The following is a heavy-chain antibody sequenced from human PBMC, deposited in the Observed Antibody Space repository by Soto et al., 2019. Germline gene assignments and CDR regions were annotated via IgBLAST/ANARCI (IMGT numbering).Heavy chain of an antibody. CDR2: ISSSGTTI. CDR1: GFTFSDHY. CDR3: ARVGDMAYKD. J-gene: IGHJ4*02. Sequence: QVHLVESGGGLVKPGGSLRLSCAASGFTFSDHYMTWIRQAPGKGLEWLSYISSSGTTIYYAESVRGRFTISRDNAKNSLYLQMNSLRVDDSAVYYCARVGDMAYKDWGQGTLVTVSP. V-gene: IGHV3-11*01. D-gene: IGHD3-3*01.